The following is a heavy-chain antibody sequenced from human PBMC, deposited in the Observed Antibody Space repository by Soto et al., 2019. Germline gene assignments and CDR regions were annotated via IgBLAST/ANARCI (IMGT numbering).Heavy chain of an antibody. J-gene: IGHJ6*02. D-gene: IGHD3-10*01. CDR2: ISAYNGNT. V-gene: IGHV1-18*04. CDR1: GYTFTSYG. Sequence: ASVKVSCKASGYTFTSYGISWVRQAPGQGLEWMGWISAYNGNTNYAQKLQGRVTMTTDTSTSTAYMELRSLRSDDTAVYYCARDLITMVRGVMYYYYYGMDVWGRGTTVTVSS. CDR3: ARDLITMVRGVMYYYYYGMDV.